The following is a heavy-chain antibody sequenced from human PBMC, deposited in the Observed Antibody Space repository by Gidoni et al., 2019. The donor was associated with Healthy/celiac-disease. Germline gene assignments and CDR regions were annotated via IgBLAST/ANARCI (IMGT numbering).Heavy chain of an antibody. V-gene: IGHV3-33*01. Sequence: QVQLVESGGGVVQPGRSLRLSCAASGFTFSSYGMHWVRQAPGKGLEWVAVIWYDGSNKYYADSVKGRFTISRDNSKNTLYLQMNSLRAEDTAVYYCARVGIGAAAGYWYFDLWGRGTLVTVSS. CDR1: GFTFSSYG. CDR3: ARVGIGAAAGYWYFDL. J-gene: IGHJ2*01. CDR2: IWYDGSNK. D-gene: IGHD6-13*01.